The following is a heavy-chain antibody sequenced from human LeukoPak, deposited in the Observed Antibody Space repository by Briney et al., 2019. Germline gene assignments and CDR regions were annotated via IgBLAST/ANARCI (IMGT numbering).Heavy chain of an antibody. CDR3: ARDYCNNPTCHTREFDY. CDR2: ISGYNGNT. V-gene: IGHV1-18*01. CDR1: GYTFTSYG. J-gene: IGHJ4*02. D-gene: IGHD2/OR15-2a*01. Sequence: ASVKVSCKASGYTFTSYGISWVRQAPGQGLEWTGWISGYNGNTIYAQKLQGRVSMTTDTSTSTAYMDLRSLRSDDTAVYYCARDYCNNPTCHTREFDYWGQGTLVTVSS.